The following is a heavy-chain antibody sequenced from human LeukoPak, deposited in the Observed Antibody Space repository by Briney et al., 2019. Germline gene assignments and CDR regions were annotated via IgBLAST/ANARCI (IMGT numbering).Heavy chain of an antibody. J-gene: IGHJ4*02. CDR1: GYTFTDYY. D-gene: IGHD7-27*01. CDR2: INPNSGGT. Sequence: GASVKVSCKASGYTFTDYYMHWVRQAPGQGLEWMGWINPNSGGTNFAQKFQGRVTMTRDTSISTAYMELSRLRSDDTAVYYCARDSGVDPYYFEYWDQGTLVTVSS. V-gene: IGHV1-2*02. CDR3: ARDSGVDPYYFEY.